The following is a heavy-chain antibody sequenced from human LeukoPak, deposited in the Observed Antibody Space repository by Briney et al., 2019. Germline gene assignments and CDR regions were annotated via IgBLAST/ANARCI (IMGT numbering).Heavy chain of an antibody. CDR2: IYHSGST. CDR1: GGSISSNNW. J-gene: IGHJ5*02. CDR3: ARYYGDYGYWFDP. Sequence: PSGTLSLTCAVSGGSISSNNWWSWVRQPPGKGLEWIGEIYHSGSTNYNPSLKSRVTISVDKSKNQFSLKLSSVTAADTAVYYCARYYGDYGYWFDPWGQGTLVTVSS. D-gene: IGHD4-17*01. V-gene: IGHV4-4*02.